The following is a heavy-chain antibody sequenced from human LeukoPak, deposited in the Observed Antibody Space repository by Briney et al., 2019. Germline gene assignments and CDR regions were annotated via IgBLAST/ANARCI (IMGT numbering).Heavy chain of an antibody. J-gene: IGHJ6*02. D-gene: IGHD3-10*01. CDR2: ISSSSSYI. CDR1: GFTFSSYS. CDR3: ARGRGGTMVRGANYYYGMDV. Sequence: GGSLRLSCAASGFTFSSYSMNWVRQAPGKGLEWVSSISSSSSYIYSAASVKGRFTISRGNAKNSLYLQMNSLGAEDTAVYYCARGRGGTMVRGANYYYGMDVWGQGTTVTVSS. V-gene: IGHV3-21*01.